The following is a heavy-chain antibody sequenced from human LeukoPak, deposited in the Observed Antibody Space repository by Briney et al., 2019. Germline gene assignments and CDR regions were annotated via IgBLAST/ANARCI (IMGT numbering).Heavy chain of an antibody. J-gene: IGHJ3*02. CDR1: GFTFSSYW. D-gene: IGHD1-26*01. V-gene: IGHV3-23*01. CDR2: ISGSGAGT. Sequence: GGSLGLSCAASGFTFSSYWMSWVRRAPGKGLEWVSAISGSGAGTYYADSVKGRFTISRDNSKNTLYLQMNSLRAEDTAVYYCAKADGVVGASYSFDIWGQGTMVTVSS. CDR3: AKADGVVGASYSFDI.